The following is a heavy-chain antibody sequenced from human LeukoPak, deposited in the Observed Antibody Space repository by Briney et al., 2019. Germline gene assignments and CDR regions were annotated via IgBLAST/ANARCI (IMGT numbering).Heavy chain of an antibody. J-gene: IGHJ4*02. D-gene: IGHD6-19*01. Sequence: SETLSLTCTVSGGSISSSDSYWGWIRQPPGKGLEWIGNIYYSGTTYYNPSLKSRVTISVDTSKNQFSLKLSSVTAADTAVYYCARVSSGWYRVLNYWGQGTLVTVSS. CDR3: ARVSSGWYRVLNY. CDR1: GGSISSSDSY. CDR2: IYYSGTT. V-gene: IGHV4-39*07.